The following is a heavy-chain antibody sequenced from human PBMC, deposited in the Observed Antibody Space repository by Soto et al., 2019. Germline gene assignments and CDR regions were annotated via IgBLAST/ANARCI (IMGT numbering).Heavy chain of an antibody. Sequence: EVQLVESGGGVVQPGRSLRLSCAGSGFSFDDYAMYWVRQVPGAGLEWVAGISWSSGNIAHADSVKGRFIISRDNDKSSLYLQMNSLRSDDTALYFCARGGSGALISAAGTTNWFDPWGQGTLVIVSS. CDR3: ARGGSGALISAAGTTNWFDP. D-gene: IGHD6-13*01. V-gene: IGHV3-9*01. CDR1: GFSFDDYA. J-gene: IGHJ5*02. CDR2: ISWSSGNI.